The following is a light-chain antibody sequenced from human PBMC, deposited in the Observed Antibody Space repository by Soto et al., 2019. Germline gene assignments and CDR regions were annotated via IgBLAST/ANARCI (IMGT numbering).Light chain of an antibody. CDR3: QQRHMWPIT. J-gene: IGKJ5*01. CDR1: QSVSNNY. CDR2: DAS. Sequence: EIVLTQFPDTLSLSPGERATLSCRVSQSVSNNYLAWFRQKPGQAPRLLIYDASNRATGIPPRFSGSGSGTDFTLTISSLEPEDSAVYYCQQRHMWPITFGQGTRLEIK. V-gene: IGKV3-11*01.